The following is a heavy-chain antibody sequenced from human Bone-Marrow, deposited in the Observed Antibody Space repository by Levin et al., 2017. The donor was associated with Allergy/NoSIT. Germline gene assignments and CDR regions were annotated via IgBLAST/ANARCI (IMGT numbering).Heavy chain of an antibody. CDR3: ARDLIADYSSRYYGMDV. Sequence: GGSLRLSCAASGFTFSSSSMNWVRQAPGRGLEWVSYISSGRSAIYCADSVKGRFTISRDNARNSLYLQMNSLRDEDTAVYYCARDLIADYSSRYYGMDVWGQGTTVTVSS. V-gene: IGHV3-48*02. D-gene: IGHD6-19*01. CDR1: GFTFSSSS. CDR2: ISSGRSAI. J-gene: IGHJ6*02.